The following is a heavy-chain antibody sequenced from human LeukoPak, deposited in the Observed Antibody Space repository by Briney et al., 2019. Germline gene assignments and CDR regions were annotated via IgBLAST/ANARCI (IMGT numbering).Heavy chain of an antibody. J-gene: IGHJ3*02. CDR3: ARAPWAYGNYVHAFDI. Sequence: PSETLSLTCTISGGSISSYYWSWIRQPPGKGLEWIGSIYYSGRIYYNASLKSRVTISVDTSKNHFSLKLTSVTAADTAVYYCARAPWAYGNYVHAFDIWGHGTMVTVSS. CDR2: IYYSGRI. CDR1: GGSISSYY. D-gene: IGHD4-11*01. V-gene: IGHV4-39*07.